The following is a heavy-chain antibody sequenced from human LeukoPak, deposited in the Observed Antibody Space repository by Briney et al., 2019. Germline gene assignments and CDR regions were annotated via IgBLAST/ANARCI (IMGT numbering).Heavy chain of an antibody. CDR3: ARVIVVVVGASHHFVY. Sequence: PGGSLRLSCAASGFTFSAYWMTWVRQAPGKGRGWVANIKEDGSAKYYGDSVKGRFTISRDNAKNSLYLQMNSLRVDDTTMYYCARVIVVVVGASHHFVYWGQGSLVTVSS. D-gene: IGHD2-15*01. V-gene: IGHV3-7*01. CDR1: GFTFSAYW. CDR2: IKEDGSAK. J-gene: IGHJ4*02.